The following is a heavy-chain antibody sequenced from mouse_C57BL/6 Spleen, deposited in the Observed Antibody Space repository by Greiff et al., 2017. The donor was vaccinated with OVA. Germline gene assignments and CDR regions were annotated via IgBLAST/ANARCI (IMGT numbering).Heavy chain of an antibody. CDR3: ARNYEYDDGGGAMDY. CDR2: ISSGGSYT. D-gene: IGHD2-4*01. V-gene: IGHV5-6*02. J-gene: IGHJ4*01. Sequence: EVTLVESGGDLVKPGGSLKLSCAASGFTFSSYGMSWVRQTPDKRLEWVATISSGGSYTYYPASVKGRFTISRDNAKNTLYLQLSSLKSEDTAMYYCARNYEYDDGGGAMDYWGQGTSVTVSS. CDR1: GFTFSSYG.